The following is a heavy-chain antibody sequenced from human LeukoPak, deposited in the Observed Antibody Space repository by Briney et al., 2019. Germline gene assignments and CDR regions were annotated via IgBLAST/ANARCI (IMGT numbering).Heavy chain of an antibody. J-gene: IGHJ4*02. V-gene: IGHV4-59*08. Sequence: SETLSLPCPISGDSLSRYHCSWIRQPPGNELQWIGCVYHLRSTKYNPSLKSRVTVTTDTPKNQYSLKLRSVTAADTAVQCCGRQVDLVGFVDSWGQGTLVTVSS. CDR3: GRQVDLVGFVDS. CDR2: VYHLRST. CDR1: GDSLSRYH. D-gene: IGHD1-26*01.